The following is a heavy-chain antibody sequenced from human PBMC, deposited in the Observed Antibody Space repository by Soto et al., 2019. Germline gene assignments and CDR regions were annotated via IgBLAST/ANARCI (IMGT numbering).Heavy chain of an antibody. CDR3: VRDTSFDY. CDR2: ISSNGGIT. Sequence: HPGGSLRLSCAASGFTFSSYDMHWVRQAPGKGLEYISAISSNGGITYYANSVKGRFTISRDNSKNMMYLQMGSLRAEDMAVYYCVRDTSFDYRAQGTPVTGSS. CDR1: GFTFSSYD. V-gene: IGHV3-64*01. J-gene: IGHJ4*02. D-gene: IGHD3-16*01.